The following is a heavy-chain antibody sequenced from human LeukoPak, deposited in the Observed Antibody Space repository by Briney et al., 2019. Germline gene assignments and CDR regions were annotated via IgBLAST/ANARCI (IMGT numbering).Heavy chain of an antibody. D-gene: IGHD3-10*01. CDR3: AKRYGLGSSPFDY. Sequence: GGPLRLSCADSGFTLKNDGMSWLRQALGKGLESVTEISGTGANTHYADSVKGRFTISRDNSKNTLYLQMNSLRGEDTAVYSCAKRYGLGSSPFDYWGQGALVTVSS. J-gene: IGHJ4*02. CDR2: ISGTGANT. CDR1: GFTLKNDG. V-gene: IGHV3-23*01.